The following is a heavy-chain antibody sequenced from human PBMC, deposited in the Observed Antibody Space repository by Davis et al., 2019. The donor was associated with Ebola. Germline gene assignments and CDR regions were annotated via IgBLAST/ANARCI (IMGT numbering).Heavy chain of an antibody. CDR3: ARDIYGEGWFDP. J-gene: IGHJ5*02. CDR2: ISSSSSYI. D-gene: IGHD4-17*01. Sequence: GESLKISCAASGFTFSSYSMNWVRQAPGKGLEWVSSISSSSSYIYYADSVKGRFTISRDNAKNSLYLQMNSLRAEDTAVYYCARDIYGEGWFDPWGQGTLVTVSS. CDR1: GFTFSSYS. V-gene: IGHV3-21*01.